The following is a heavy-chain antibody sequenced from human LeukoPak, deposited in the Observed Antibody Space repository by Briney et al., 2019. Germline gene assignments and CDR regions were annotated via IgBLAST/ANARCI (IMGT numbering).Heavy chain of an antibody. CDR2: IWHDGATK. CDR3: ARELLGEGPDAFDV. Sequence: GGSLRLSCKTSGFIFSNYAMHWVHQAPGKGLDWVAMIWHDGATKFYADSVKGRFTISRDNSKDTLYLQMDSLRAEDTAVFYCARELLGEGPDAFDVWGQGTIVTVSS. D-gene: IGHD3-16*01. J-gene: IGHJ3*01. CDR1: GFIFSNYA. V-gene: IGHV3-33*01.